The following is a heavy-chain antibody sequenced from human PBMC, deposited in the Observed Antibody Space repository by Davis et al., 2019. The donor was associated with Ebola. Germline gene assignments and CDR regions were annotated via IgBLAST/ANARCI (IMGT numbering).Heavy chain of an antibody. V-gene: IGHV1-69*10. CDR3: ARAQFMKANWFDP. Sequence: SVKVSCKASGYTFTSYGISWVRQAPGQGLEWMGGIIPILGIANYAQKFQGRVTITADESTSTAYMELSSLRSEDTAVYYCARAQFMKANWFDPWGQGTLVTVSS. J-gene: IGHJ5*02. D-gene: IGHD3-16*01. CDR1: GYTFTSYG. CDR2: IIPILGIA.